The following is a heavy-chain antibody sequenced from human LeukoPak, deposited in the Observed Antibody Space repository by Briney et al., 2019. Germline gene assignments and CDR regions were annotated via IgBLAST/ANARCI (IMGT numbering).Heavy chain of an antibody. CDR3: ARDEQGYCTNGVCYTGSGYDY. J-gene: IGHJ4*02. CDR2: ISSSSSYI. CDR1: GFTFSTYN. Sequence: GGSLRLSCAASGFTFSTYNMIWLRQAPGKGLEWVSSISSSSSYIYYADSVKGRFTISRDNAKNSLYLQMNSLRAEDTAVYYCARDEQGYCTNGVCYTGSGYDYWGQGTLVTVSS. D-gene: IGHD2-8*01. V-gene: IGHV3-21*01.